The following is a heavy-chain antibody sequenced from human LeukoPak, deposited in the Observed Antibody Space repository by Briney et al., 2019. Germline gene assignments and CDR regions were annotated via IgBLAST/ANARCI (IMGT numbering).Heavy chain of an antibody. J-gene: IGHJ5*02. V-gene: IGHV4-39*01. CDR1: GGSISSNTYF. CDR3: ATSDTVSTYNWFDP. CDR2: IRYSGST. Sequence: SETLSLTCNVSGGSISSNTYFWGWIRRPPGKGLEWIGSIRYSGSTYYNPSLKSRVTISVDTSNNQFSLHLTSLTAADTAVYYCATSDTVSTYNWFDPWGPGTLVTVS. D-gene: IGHD5/OR15-5a*01.